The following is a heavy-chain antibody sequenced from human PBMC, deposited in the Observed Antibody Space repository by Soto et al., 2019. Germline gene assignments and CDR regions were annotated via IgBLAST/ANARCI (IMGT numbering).Heavy chain of an antibody. V-gene: IGHV3-23*01. CDR1: GFTFSSYA. D-gene: IGHD3-22*01. J-gene: IGHJ4*02. Sequence: GGSLRLSCAASGFTFSSYAMSCVRQAPGKGLEWVSAISGSGGSTYYADSVKGRFTISRDNSKNTLYLQMNSLRAEDTAVYYCAKAYMNYYNRSGYSLSNYCGQGTLVTV. CDR2: ISGSGGST. CDR3: AKAYMNYYNRSGYSLSNY.